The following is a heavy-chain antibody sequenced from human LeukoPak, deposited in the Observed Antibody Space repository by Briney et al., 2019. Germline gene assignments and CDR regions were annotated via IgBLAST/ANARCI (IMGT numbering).Heavy chain of an antibody. J-gene: IGHJ4*02. Sequence: GALVKVSCKASGYTFTSYGISWVRQAPGQGLEWMGWISAYNGNTNYAQKLQGRVTMTTDTSTSTAYMELRSLRSDDTAVYYCARGRDYSNYGALDYWGQGTLVTVSP. CDR2: ISAYNGNT. CDR3: ARGRDYSNYGALDY. CDR1: GYTFTSYG. V-gene: IGHV1-18*01. D-gene: IGHD4-11*01.